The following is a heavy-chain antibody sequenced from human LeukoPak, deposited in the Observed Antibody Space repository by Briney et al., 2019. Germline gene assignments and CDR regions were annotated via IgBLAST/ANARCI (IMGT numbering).Heavy chain of an antibody. CDR3: AKNRSCNNEGSHGDFDY. CDR1: GFIFSSYA. V-gene: IGHV3-23*01. Sequence: GGSLRLSCAASGFIFSSYAMSWVRQAPGKGLEWVSTISGSGGSTYYADSVKGRFTISRDNSKNTVYLQMNSLRAEDTAVYYCAKNRSCNNEGSHGDFDYWGQGTLVTVSS. D-gene: IGHD2-8*01. CDR2: ISGSGGST. J-gene: IGHJ4*02.